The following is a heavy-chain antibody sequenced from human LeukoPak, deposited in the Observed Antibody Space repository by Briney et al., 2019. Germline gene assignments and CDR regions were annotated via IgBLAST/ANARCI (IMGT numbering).Heavy chain of an antibody. CDR2: IKEDGSAK. Sequence: GGSLRLSCAASGLMFSSYWMSWVRQAPGKGLEWVANIKEDGSAKYYVDSVKGRFSISRDNAKNSLYLQMNSLRAEDTAVYYCARDRRSVGDYWGQGTLVTVSS. CDR3: ARDRRSVGDY. CDR1: GLMFSSYW. D-gene: IGHD1-26*01. J-gene: IGHJ4*02. V-gene: IGHV3-7*01.